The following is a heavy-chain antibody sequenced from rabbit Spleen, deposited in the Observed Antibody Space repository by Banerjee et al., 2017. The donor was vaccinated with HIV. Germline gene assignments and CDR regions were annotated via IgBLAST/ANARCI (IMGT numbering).Heavy chain of an antibody. J-gene: IGHJ6*01. V-gene: IGHV1S40*01. D-gene: IGHD7-1*01. CDR3: ARDTGTSFSTYGMDL. CDR1: GFSFNSGYD. Sequence: QSLEESGGGLVKPGASLTLTCKASGFSFNSGYDMCWVRQAPGKGLEWIACIYAGSSGNTYYANWAKGRFTISKTSSTTVTLQMTSLTVADTATYFCARDTGTSFSTYGMDLWGQGTLVTVS. CDR2: IYAGSSGNT.